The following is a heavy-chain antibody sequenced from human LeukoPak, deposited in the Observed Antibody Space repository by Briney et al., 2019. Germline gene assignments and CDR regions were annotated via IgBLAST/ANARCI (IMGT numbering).Heavy chain of an antibody. Sequence: GSLRLSCAASGFIFSSYSMNWVRQAPGKGLEWVSYISSSSDIIFYADSVKGRFTISRDNAKNSLYLQMNSLRAEDTAVYYCAKSLGGYNVYDSRFDYWGQGTLVTVSS. J-gene: IGHJ4*02. CDR1: GFIFSSYS. V-gene: IGHV3-48*04. D-gene: IGHD5/OR15-5a*01. CDR3: AKSLGGYNVYDSRFDY. CDR2: ISSSSDII.